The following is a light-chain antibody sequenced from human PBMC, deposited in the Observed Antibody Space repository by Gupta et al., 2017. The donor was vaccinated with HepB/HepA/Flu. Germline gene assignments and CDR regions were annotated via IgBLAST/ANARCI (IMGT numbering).Light chain of an antibody. Sequence: QSVLTPPPSASGTPGQRATISCSGSSSNIGTNYVYWYQQLPGTAPKVLIYRNNQRPSGVPDRFSGSKSGTSASLAISGLRSEDEADYYCAAWDDSLSGPVFGGGTQMTVL. V-gene: IGLV1-47*01. CDR3: AAWDDSLSGPV. CDR1: SSNIGTNY. J-gene: IGLJ7*01. CDR2: RNN.